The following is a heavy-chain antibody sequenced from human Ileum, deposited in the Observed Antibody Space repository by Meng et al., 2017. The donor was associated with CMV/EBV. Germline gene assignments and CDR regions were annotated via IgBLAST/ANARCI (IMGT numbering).Heavy chain of an antibody. CDR1: GFTFSSYE. CDR3: ARVHDCSSTSCYRYYGMDV. J-gene: IGHJ6*02. V-gene: IGHV3-48*03. D-gene: IGHD2-2*01. CDR2: ISSSGSTI. Sequence: GGSLRLSCAASGFTFSSYEMNWVRQAPGKGLEWVSYISSSGSTIYYADSVKGRFTISRDNAKNSLYLQMNSLRAEDTAVYYCARVHDCSSTSCYRYYGMDVWGQGTTVTVSS.